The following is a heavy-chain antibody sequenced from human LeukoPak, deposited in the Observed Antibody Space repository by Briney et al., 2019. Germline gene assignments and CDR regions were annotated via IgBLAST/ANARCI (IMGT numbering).Heavy chain of an antibody. CDR1: GFTFSSYE. V-gene: IGHV3-48*03. J-gene: IGHJ4*02. CDR2: ISSSGSTR. D-gene: IGHD3-22*01. CDR3: ARDLPYYDTSGYYGY. Sequence: GGSLRLSCAASGFTFSSYEMNWVRQAPGKGLEWGSYISSSGSTRYYADSVKGRFTISRDNAKNSLYLQMNSLRAEDTAVYFCARDLPYYDTSGYYGYWGQGTLVTVSS.